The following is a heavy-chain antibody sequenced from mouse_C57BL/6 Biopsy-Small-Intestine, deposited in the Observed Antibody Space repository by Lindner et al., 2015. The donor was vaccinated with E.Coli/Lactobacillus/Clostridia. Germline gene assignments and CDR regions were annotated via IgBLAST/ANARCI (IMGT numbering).Heavy chain of an antibody. J-gene: IGHJ4*01. V-gene: IGHV1-82*01. CDR1: GYAFSSSW. CDR3: ARSPFISMVVDYAMDY. Sequence: VQLQESGPELVKPGASVKISCKASGYAFSSSWMNWVKQRPGKGLEWIGRIYPGDGDTNYNGKFKGKATLTADKSSSTAYMQLSSLTSEDSAVYFCARSPFISMVVDYAMDYWGQGTSVTVSS. D-gene: IGHD1-1*01. CDR2: IYPGDGDT.